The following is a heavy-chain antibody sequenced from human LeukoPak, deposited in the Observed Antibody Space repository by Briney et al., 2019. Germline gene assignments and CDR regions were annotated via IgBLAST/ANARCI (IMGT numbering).Heavy chain of an antibody. CDR2: IYYSGST. D-gene: IGHD5-18*01. J-gene: IGHJ4*02. CDR3: ARRSLGSGYSYGHFDY. CDR1: GGSISSSSYY. Sequence: SETLSLTCTVSGGSISSSSYYWGWIRQPPGKGLEWIGSIYYSGSTYYNPSLKSRVTISVDTSKNQFSLKLSSVTAADTAVYYCARRSLGSGYSYGHFDYWGQGTLVTVSS. V-gene: IGHV4-39*01.